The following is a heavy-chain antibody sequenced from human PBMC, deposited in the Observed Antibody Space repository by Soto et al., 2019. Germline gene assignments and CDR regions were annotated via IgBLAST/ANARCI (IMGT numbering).Heavy chain of an antibody. V-gene: IGHV3-48*03. Sequence: SLRLSCAASGFTFSSYEMNWVRQAPGKGLEWVSYISSSGSTIYYADSVKGRFTISRDNAKNSLYLQMNSLRAEDTAVYYCAREGLGIVVVPAAIGGMDVWGQGTTVTVSS. CDR2: ISSSGSTI. CDR3: AREGLGIVVVPAAIGGMDV. J-gene: IGHJ6*02. CDR1: GFTFSSYE. D-gene: IGHD2-2*01.